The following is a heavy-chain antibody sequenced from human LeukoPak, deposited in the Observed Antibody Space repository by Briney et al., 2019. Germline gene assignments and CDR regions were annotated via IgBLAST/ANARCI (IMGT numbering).Heavy chain of an antibody. Sequence: VASVEVSCKASGYTFTSYDINWVRQATGQGLEWMGWMNPNSGNTGYAQKFQGRVTMTRNTSISTAYMELSSLRSEDTAVYYCARGQMAGIAARRDFDYWGQGTLVTVSS. D-gene: IGHD6-6*01. J-gene: IGHJ4*02. V-gene: IGHV1-8*01. CDR1: GYTFTSYD. CDR2: MNPNSGNT. CDR3: ARGQMAGIAARRDFDY.